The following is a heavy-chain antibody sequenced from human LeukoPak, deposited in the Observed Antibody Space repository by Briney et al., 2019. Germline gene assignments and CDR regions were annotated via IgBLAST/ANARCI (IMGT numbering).Heavy chain of an antibody. CDR1: GGSISSRTYY. D-gene: IGHD5-18*01. Sequence: SETLSLTCIVSGGSISSRTYYWGWIRQPPGKGLEWIGTIYYSGTTYYNPSLKSRVTISLDTSKNQFSLKLSSVTAADTAIYYCARAGGYSYGYGAFDIWGQGTMVTVSS. V-gene: IGHV4-39*07. J-gene: IGHJ3*02. CDR3: ARAGGYSYGYGAFDI. CDR2: IYYSGTT.